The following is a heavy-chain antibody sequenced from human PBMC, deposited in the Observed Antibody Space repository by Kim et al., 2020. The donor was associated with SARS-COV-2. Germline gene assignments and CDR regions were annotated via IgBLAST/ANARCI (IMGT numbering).Heavy chain of an antibody. CDR1: GGSFSGYY. CDR2: INHSGST. J-gene: IGHJ4*02. CDR3: ARGLRPGRYFDY. V-gene: IGHV4-34*01. D-gene: IGHD3-9*01. Sequence: SETLSLTCAVYGGSFSGYYWSWIRQPPGKGLEWIGEINHSGSTNYNPSLKSRVTISVDTSKNQFSLKLNSVTASATAVYYCARGLRPGRYFDYCGQGTL.